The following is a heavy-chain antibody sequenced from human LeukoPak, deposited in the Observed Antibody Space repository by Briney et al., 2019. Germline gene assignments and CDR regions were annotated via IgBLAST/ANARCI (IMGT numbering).Heavy chain of an antibody. CDR1: GYTFTDYP. CDR2: INTDTGNP. V-gene: IGHV7-4-1*02. D-gene: IGHD1-20*01. J-gene: IGHJ3*01. CDR3: ARAGLTGSKVAFDV. Sequence: ASVKVSCKASGYTFTDYPMNWVRQAPGQGLEWMGWINTDTGNPMYAQGFTGHYVFSLDTSVSTAYLQIISLKAEDTAVYYCARAGLTGSKVAFDVWGQGTMVTVSS.